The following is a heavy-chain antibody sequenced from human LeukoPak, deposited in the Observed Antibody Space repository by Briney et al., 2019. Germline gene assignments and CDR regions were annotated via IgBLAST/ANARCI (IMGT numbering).Heavy chain of an antibody. Sequence: GGSLRLSCAASGFTLSSYGMHWVRQAPGKGLEYVSAITNNGGRTYYADSVKGRFTISRDNSKNTLYLQMGSLRVEDMAVYYCARASSTGPPDYWGQGTLVTVSS. CDR1: GFTLSSYG. CDR3: ARASSTGPPDY. V-gene: IGHV3-64*02. CDR2: ITNNGGRT. D-gene: IGHD1-14*01. J-gene: IGHJ4*02.